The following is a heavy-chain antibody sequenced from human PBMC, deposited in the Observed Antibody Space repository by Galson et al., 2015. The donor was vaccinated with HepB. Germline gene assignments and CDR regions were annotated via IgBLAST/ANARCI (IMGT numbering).Heavy chain of an antibody. D-gene: IGHD2-15*01. CDR1: GFTFSSNA. V-gene: IGHV3-23*01. CDR3: AKLAGHCSGGSCYTMDV. CDR2: ITGSGGRG. Sequence: SLRLSCAASGFTFSSNAMSWVRQAPGKGLEWVSVITGSGGRGYYADSVKGRFTISRDNSKNTLYLQMNSLRAEDTAVYYCAKLAGHCSGGSCYTMDVWGQGTTVTVSS. J-gene: IGHJ6*02.